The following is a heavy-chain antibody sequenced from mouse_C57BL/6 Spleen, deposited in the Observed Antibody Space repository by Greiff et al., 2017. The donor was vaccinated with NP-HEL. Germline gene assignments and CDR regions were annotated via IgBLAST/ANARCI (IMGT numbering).Heavy chain of an antibody. CDR2: INPGSGGT. J-gene: IGHJ1*03. V-gene: IGHV1-54*01. CDR1: GYAFTNYL. CDR3: ARGVGSYDWYFDV. D-gene: IGHD1-1*02. Sequence: QVQLKQSGAELVRPGTSVKVSCKASGYAFTNYLIEWVKQRPGQGLEWIGVINPGSGGTNYNEKFKGKATLTADKSSSTAYMQLSSLTSEDSAVYFCARGVGSYDWYFDVWGTGTTVTVSS.